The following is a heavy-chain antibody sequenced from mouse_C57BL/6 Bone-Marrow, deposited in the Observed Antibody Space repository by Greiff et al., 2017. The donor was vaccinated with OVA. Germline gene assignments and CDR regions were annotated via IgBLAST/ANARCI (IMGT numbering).Heavy chain of an antibody. CDR3: ARGRWLLPFDY. V-gene: IGHV3-6*01. Sequence: EVQLVESGPGLVKPSQSLSLTCSVTGYSITSGYYWNWIRQFPGNKLEWMGYISYDGSNNYNPSLKNRISITRDTSKNQFFLKLNSVTTEDTATYYCARGRWLLPFDYWGQGTTLTVSS. D-gene: IGHD2-3*01. CDR1: GYSITSGYY. J-gene: IGHJ2*01. CDR2: ISYDGSN.